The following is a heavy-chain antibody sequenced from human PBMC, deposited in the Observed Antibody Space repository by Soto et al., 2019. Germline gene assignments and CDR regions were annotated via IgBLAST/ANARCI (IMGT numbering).Heavy chain of an antibody. CDR3: ARDPGYSSSWYWFDP. CDR1: GFTFSSYS. Sequence: EVQLVESGGGLVKPGGSLRLSCAASGFTFSSYSMNWVRQAPGKGLEWVSSISSSSSYIYYADSVKGRFTISRDNAKNSLYLQMNSLRAEDTAVYYCARDPGYSSSWYWFDPWGQGTLVTVSS. CDR2: ISSSSSYI. D-gene: IGHD6-13*01. V-gene: IGHV3-21*01. J-gene: IGHJ5*02.